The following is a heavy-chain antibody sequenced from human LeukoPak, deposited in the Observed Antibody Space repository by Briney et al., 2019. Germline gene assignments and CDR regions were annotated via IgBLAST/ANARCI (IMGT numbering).Heavy chain of an antibody. CDR1: GYSIGSGYY. CDR2: IYHSGST. CDR3: ARHRYYYDSSGSYYFDY. J-gene: IGHJ4*02. V-gene: IGHV4-38-2*01. D-gene: IGHD3-22*01. Sequence: PSETLSLTXAVSGYSIGSGYYWGWIREPPGKGLERIGSIYHSGSTDYNPSLKSRVTISVDTSRNQFSLRLSSVTAADTAVYFCARHRYYYDSSGSYYFDYWGQGTLVTVSS.